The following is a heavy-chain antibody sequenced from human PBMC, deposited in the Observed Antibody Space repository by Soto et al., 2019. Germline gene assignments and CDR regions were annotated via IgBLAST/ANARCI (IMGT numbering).Heavy chain of an antibody. V-gene: IGHV3-7*01. Sequence: EVQLVESGGDLVQPGGSLRLSCAASGFTFSNYYMNWVRQAPGKGLEWVANINHDGSEKNYVDSVKGRFTASRDNAKNFLYLDMNSLRAEDTAVYYCTRGSISDQFDSWGQGTLVTVSA. CDR3: TRGSISDQFDS. J-gene: IGHJ1*01. CDR1: GFTFSNYY. CDR2: INHDGSEK. D-gene: IGHD3-3*02.